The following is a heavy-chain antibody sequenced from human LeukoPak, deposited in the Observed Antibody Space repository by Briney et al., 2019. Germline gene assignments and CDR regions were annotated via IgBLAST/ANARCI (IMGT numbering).Heavy chain of an antibody. CDR1: GFTFSSYG. CDR3: AKERRGYSGNYGLAFDI. J-gene: IGHJ3*02. CDR2: ISYDGSNK. V-gene: IGHV3-30*18. Sequence: PGRSLTLSCAASGFTFSSYGMHWARQAPGKGREWWAVISYDGSNKYYADSVKGRFTISRDNSKNTLYLQMNSLRAEDTAVYYCAKERRGYSGNYGLAFDIWGQGTMVTVSS. D-gene: IGHD1-26*01.